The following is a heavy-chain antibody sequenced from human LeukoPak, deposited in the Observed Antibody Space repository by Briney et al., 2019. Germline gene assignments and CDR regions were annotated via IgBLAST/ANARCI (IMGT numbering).Heavy chain of an antibody. J-gene: IGHJ6*02. V-gene: IGHV4-59*01. D-gene: IGHD2-2*01. CDR2: IYYSGST. CDR1: GGSISSYH. CDR3: ARDTKQNYYYYGMDV. Sequence: TASETLSLTCTVSGGSISSYHWSWIRQPPGKGLEWIGYIYYSGSTNYNPSLKSRVTISVDTSKNQFSLKLSSVTAADTAVYYCARDTKQNYYYYGMDVWGQGTTVTVSS.